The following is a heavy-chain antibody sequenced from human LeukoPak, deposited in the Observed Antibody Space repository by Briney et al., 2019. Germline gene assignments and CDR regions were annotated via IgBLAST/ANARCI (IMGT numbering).Heavy chain of an antibody. V-gene: IGHV4-59*08. D-gene: IGHD2-2*01. Sequence: SETLSLTCTVSGGSISSYYWSWIRQPPGKGLEWIGYISYSGATNYNPSLKSRVTISLDTSKNQCSLNLTSVTAADTAVYYCARHRGVNQLLSLYYFDYWGQGTLVTVSS. J-gene: IGHJ4*02. CDR3: ARHRGVNQLLSLYYFDY. CDR1: GGSISSYY. CDR2: ISYSGAT.